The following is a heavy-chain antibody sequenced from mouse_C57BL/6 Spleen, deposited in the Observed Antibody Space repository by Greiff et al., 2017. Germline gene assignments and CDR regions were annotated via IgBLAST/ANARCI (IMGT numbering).Heavy chain of an antibody. CDR1: GYAFSSYW. D-gene: IGHD3-2*02. J-gene: IGHJ4*01. V-gene: IGHV1-80*01. Sequence: QVQLQQSVAELVKPGASVKISCKASGYAFSSYWMNWVKQRPGKGLEWIGQIYPGDGDTNYNGKFKGKATLTADKSSSTAYMQLSSLTSEDSAVYFCARFGIDSSGYRYAMHYWGQGTSVTVSS. CDR3: ARFGIDSSGYRYAMHY. CDR2: IYPGDGDT.